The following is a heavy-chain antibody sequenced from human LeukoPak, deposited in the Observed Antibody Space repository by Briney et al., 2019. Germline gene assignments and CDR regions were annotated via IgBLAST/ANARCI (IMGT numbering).Heavy chain of an antibody. CDR3: ARDYLVGAPLDS. CDR2: MYISGST. CDR1: GVSITNYY. D-gene: IGHD1-26*01. J-gene: IGHJ5*01. Sequence: SETLSLTCTVSGVSITNYYWAWIRQPAGKGLEWIGRMYISGSTNYNPSLKSRVTISIDKSNNHFSLKLRSVTAADTAVYYCARDYLVGAPLDSWGHGTLVTVSS. V-gene: IGHV4-4*07.